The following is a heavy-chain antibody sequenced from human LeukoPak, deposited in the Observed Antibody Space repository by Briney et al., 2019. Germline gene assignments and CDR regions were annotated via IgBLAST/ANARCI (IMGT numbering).Heavy chain of an antibody. CDR3: AREGDGGNSFWYFDL. V-gene: IGHV4-30-2*01. CDR2: IYHSGST. CDR1: GGSISSGGYY. Sequence: SQTLSLTCTVSGGSISSGGYYWSWIRQPPGKGLEWIGYIYHSGSTYYNPSLKSRVTISVDRSKNQFSLKLSSVTAADTAVYYCAREGDGGNSFWYFDLWGRGTLVTVSS. D-gene: IGHD4-23*01. J-gene: IGHJ2*01.